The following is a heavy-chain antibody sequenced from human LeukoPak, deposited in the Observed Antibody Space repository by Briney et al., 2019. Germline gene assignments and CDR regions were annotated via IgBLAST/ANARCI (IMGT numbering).Heavy chain of an antibody. V-gene: IGHV6-1*01. Sequence: SQTLSLTCAISGDSVSSNSAAWNWIRQSPSRGLEWLGRTYYRSKWYNDYAVSVKSRITINPDTSKNQFSLQLNSVTPEDTAVYYCARGVGWFGDRSWAWFDYWGQGTLVTVSS. J-gene: IGHJ4*02. CDR2: TYYRSKWYN. D-gene: IGHD3-10*01. CDR3: ARGVGWFGDRSWAWFDY. CDR1: GDSVSSNSAA.